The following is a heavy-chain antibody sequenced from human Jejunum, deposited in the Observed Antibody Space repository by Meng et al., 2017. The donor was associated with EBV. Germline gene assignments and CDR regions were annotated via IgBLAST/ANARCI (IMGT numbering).Heavy chain of an antibody. CDR2: INHGGGA. Sequence: QGGRGLFNPPWTLSCTSAWYGGSFMDYDWTWCRQPPGKGVEWIGEINHGGGAIYNPSLKSRVTISVDTSKNQFSLKLSSVTAADTAVYYCARLGGYASGTYYPIDPWGQGTLVTVSS. D-gene: IGHD3-10*01. J-gene: IGHJ5*02. CDR3: ARLGGYASGTYYPIDP. V-gene: IGHV4-34*01. CDR1: GGSFMDYD.